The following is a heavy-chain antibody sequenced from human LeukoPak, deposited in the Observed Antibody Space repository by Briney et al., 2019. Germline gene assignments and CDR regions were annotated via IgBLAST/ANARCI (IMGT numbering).Heavy chain of an antibody. D-gene: IGHD3-9*01. CDR2: IFPSGGEI. Sequence: GGSLRLSCAASGFTFSSYRMNWVRQAPGKGLEWVSSIFPSGGEIHYADSVRGRFTISRDNSKSTLSLQMNSLRAEDTAVYYCARDLDGDILTGYYDYWGQGTLVTVSS. V-gene: IGHV3-21*01. CDR1: GFTFSSYR. CDR3: ARDLDGDILTGYYDY. J-gene: IGHJ4*02.